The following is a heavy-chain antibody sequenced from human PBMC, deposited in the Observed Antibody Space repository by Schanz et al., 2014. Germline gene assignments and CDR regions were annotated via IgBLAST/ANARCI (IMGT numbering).Heavy chain of an antibody. CDR3: TTSRPSSYDN. Sequence: EVQLVESGGGLVQPGGSLRLSCAASGFSFNNYWMTWFRQAPGKGLEWVANIIHDGREKFYADSVKGRFTISKDNAKNTMDLQRNSQTAVYTSVCDLTTSRPSSYDNWGQGTLVTVSA. V-gene: IGHV3-7*01. CDR1: GFSFNNYW. CDR2: IIHDGREK. J-gene: IGHJ4*02. D-gene: IGHD1-1*01.